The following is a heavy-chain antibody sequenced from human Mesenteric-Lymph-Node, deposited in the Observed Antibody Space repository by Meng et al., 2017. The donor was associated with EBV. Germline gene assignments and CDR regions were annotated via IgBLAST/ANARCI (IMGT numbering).Heavy chain of an antibody. CDR2: TGTS. D-gene: IGHD3-10*01. V-gene: IGHV4-39*01. CDR1: GGAISSDN. J-gene: IGHJ4*02. CDR3: ARRLHYYGSLGS. Sequence: QLQLPESGPGLVKPSETLSLTCTISGGAISSDNWALIRQPPGKGLEWIGDTGTSYYNPSLKNRVTISVDTSNQFSLKLSSVTAADTAVYYCARRLHYYGSLGSWGQGTLVTVSS.